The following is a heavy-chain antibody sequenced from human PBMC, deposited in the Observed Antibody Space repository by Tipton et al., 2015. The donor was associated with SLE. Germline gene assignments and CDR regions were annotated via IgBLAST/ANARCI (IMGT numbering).Heavy chain of an antibody. CDR3: ARDSSGYSIFFDC. Sequence: TLSLTCAVYGGSFNDYYWTWIRQPPGKGLEWIGEINHSGSTNYNPSLKSRVTISVDTSKNQFSLKLSSVTAADTAVYYCARDSSGYSIFFDCWGQGTLVTVSS. J-gene: IGHJ4*02. CDR2: INHSGST. CDR1: GGSFNDYY. D-gene: IGHD3-22*01. V-gene: IGHV4-34*01.